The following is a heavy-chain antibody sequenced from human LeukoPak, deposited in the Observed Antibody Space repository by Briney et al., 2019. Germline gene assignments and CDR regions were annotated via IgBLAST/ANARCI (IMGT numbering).Heavy chain of an antibody. Sequence: GGSLILSCAASGFTLNYYGMHWVRQAPGRGLEWVAVISHDGTNKYYADSVKGRFTISRDNSKNTLFLQMNSLRAEDTAVYYCARDLEMATIGPGSYGMDVWGQGTTVTVSS. J-gene: IGHJ6*02. V-gene: IGHV3-30*03. CDR2: ISHDGTNK. CDR1: GFTLNYYG. D-gene: IGHD5-24*01. CDR3: ARDLEMATIGPGSYGMDV.